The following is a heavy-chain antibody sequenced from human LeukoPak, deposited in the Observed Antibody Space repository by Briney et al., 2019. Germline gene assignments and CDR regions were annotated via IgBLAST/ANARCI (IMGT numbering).Heavy chain of an antibody. CDR3: ARLIGSGVYYYMDV. CDR1: GGTFSSYA. V-gene: IGHV1-69*13. CDR2: IIPIFGTA. Sequence: ASVKVSCKASGGTFSSYAISWVGQAPGQGLEWMGGIIPIFGTANYAQKFQGRVTITADESTSTAYMELSSLRSGDTAVYYCARLIGSGVYYYMDVWGKGSTVSVCS. J-gene: IGHJ6*03. D-gene: IGHD2-15*01.